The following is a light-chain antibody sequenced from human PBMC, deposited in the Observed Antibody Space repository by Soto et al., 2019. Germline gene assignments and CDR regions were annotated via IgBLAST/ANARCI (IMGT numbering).Light chain of an antibody. CDR3: QQRSNWRSWT. J-gene: IGKJ1*01. V-gene: IGKV3-11*01. CDR1: QSVSSY. CDR2: DAT. Sequence: DIVLTQSPATLSLSPGERATLSCRASQSVSSYLAWYQQKPGQAPRLLIYDATNRATGIPARFSGSGSGTDFTLTISSLEPEDFAVYYCQQRSNWRSWTFGQGTDVDI.